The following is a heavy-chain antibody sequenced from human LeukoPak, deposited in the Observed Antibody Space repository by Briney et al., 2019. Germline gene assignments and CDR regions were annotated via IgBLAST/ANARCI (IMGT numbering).Heavy chain of an antibody. CDR3: ARWEGWYFDY. Sequence: QPGGSLRLSCAASGFTVSSNYMSWVRQAPGKGLEWVSAIGTAGDTYYPGSVKGRFTISRENAKNSLYLQMNSLRAGDTAVYYCARWEGWYFDYWGQGTLVTVSS. CDR1: GFTVSSNY. D-gene: IGHD6-19*01. J-gene: IGHJ4*02. V-gene: IGHV3-13*01. CDR2: IGTAGDT.